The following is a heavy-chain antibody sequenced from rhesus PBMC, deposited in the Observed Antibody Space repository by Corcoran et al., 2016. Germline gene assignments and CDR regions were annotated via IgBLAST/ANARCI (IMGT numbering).Heavy chain of an antibody. CDR1: VYSISRGYD. Sequence: QVQLQESGPGLVKPSETLSLTFAVSVYSISRGYDWDWIRQPPGKGLEWIGSIGGTLGTTNYNPSLKSRVTSSKDTSKNQFSLILSSVTAADTAVYYCGRGNYGLDSWGQGVVVTVSS. CDR2: IGGTLGTT. D-gene: IGHD1-32*01. V-gene: IGHV4-127*01. CDR3: GRGNYGLDS. J-gene: IGHJ6*01.